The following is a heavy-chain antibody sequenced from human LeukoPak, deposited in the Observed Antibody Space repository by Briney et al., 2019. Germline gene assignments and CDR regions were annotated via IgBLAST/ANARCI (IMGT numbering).Heavy chain of an antibody. J-gene: IGHJ6*03. CDR2: IYSGATT. CDR1: GFTFSSYS. CDR3: ARDRGAVTTGYYFYYMDV. Sequence: GGSLRLSCAASGFTFSSYSMNWVRQAPGKGLEWVSVIYSGATTYYADYVKGRFTISRDNSKNTLYLQMNSLRAEDTAVYYCARDRGAVTTGYYFYYMDVWGKGTTVAVSS. D-gene: IGHD3-16*01. V-gene: IGHV3-53*01.